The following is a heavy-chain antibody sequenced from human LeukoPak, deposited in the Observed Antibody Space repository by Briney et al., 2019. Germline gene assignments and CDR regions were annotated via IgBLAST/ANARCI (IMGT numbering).Heavy chain of an antibody. J-gene: IGHJ4*02. Sequence: GASVKVSCKASGGTFSSYAISWVRQAPGQGLEWMGGIIPIFGTANYAQKFQGRVTITTDESTSTAYMELSSLRSEDTAVYYCGGGGGGIVVPAAISYFDYWGQGTLVTVSS. CDR3: GGGGGGIVVPAAISYFDY. V-gene: IGHV1-69*05. D-gene: IGHD2-2*02. CDR1: GGTFSSYA. CDR2: IIPIFGTA.